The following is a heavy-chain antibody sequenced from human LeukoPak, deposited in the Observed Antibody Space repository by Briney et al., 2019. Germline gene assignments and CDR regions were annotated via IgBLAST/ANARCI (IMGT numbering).Heavy chain of an antibody. D-gene: IGHD2-2*01. CDR2: IYPGDSDT. CDR1: GYSFTTYW. Sequence: GESLKISCRGSGYSFTTYWIGWVRQMPEKGLEWMGIIYPGDSDTRYSPSFRGQVTMSADKSINTAYLQWSSLKASDTAMYYCARRQGCSSSSCPPDSWGQGTLVTVSS. J-gene: IGHJ4*02. CDR3: ARRQGCSSSSCPPDS. V-gene: IGHV5-51*01.